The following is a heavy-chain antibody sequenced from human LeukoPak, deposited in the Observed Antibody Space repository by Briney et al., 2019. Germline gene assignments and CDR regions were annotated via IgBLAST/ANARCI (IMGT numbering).Heavy chain of an antibody. V-gene: IGHV3-33*01. CDR2: IWYDGSNK. D-gene: IGHD2-15*01. J-gene: IGHJ6*03. CDR1: GFTFSSYG. CDR3: ASAPRGCSGGSCYSYYYYMDV. Sequence: GGSLRLSCAASGFTFSSYGMHWVRQAPGKGLEWVAVIWYDGSNKYYADSVKGRFTISRDNSKNTLYLQMNSLRAEDTAVYYCASAPRGCSGGSCYSYYYYMDVWGKGTTVTVSS.